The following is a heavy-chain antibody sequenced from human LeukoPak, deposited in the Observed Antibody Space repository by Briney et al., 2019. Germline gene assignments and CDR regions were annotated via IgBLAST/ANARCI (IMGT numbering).Heavy chain of an antibody. D-gene: IGHD3-9*01. CDR1: GYTFTSYG. CDR2: ISAYNGNT. V-gene: IGHV1-18*01. J-gene: IGHJ4*02. Sequence: ASVKVSCKASGYTFTSYGISWVRQAPGQGLEWMGWISAYNGNTNYAQKLQGRVTMTTDTSTSTAYMELRSLRSDDTAVYYCARDSPDYDILTGPLGYWGQGTLVTVSS. CDR3: ARDSPDYDILTGPLGY.